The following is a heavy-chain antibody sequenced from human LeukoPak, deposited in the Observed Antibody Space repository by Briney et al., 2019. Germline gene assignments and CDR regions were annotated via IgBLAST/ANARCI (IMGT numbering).Heavy chain of an antibody. Sequence: GGSLKLSCAASGFTFSVYGMNWVRQAPGKGLEWTSYISSSTSTINYADSVKGRFTISRDNSKNTLYLQMNSLRAEDTAVYYCASYRGYSSGYYFDYWGQGTLVTVSS. D-gene: IGHD6-19*01. CDR2: ISSSTSTI. J-gene: IGHJ4*02. CDR1: GFTFSVYG. V-gene: IGHV3-48*01. CDR3: ASYRGYSSGYYFDY.